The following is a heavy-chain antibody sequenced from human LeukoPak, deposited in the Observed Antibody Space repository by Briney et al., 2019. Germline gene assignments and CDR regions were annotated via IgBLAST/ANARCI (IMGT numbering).Heavy chain of an antibody. V-gene: IGHV4-34*01. CDR2: INHSGST. Sequence: SETLSLTCAVYGGSFSGYYWSWIRQPPGKGLEWIGEINHSGSTNYNPSLKSRVTTSVDTSKNQFSLKLSSVTAADTAVYYCARGHKTPAYYYYMDVWGKGTTVTVSS. J-gene: IGHJ6*03. CDR3: ARGHKTPAYYYYMDV. CDR1: GGSFSGYY.